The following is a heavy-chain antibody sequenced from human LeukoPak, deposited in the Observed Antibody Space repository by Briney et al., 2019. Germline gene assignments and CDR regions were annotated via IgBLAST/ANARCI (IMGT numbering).Heavy chain of an antibody. Sequence: GGSLRLYCSASGFSFSNAWMSWLRQAPGKGLEWGGRLICKTDGGTTDYAAPVKGRFTISRDDSKNTLYLQMNSLKTEDTAVYYCTTSPQLWFGELLSPQDYWGQGNLVTVSS. V-gene: IGHV3-15*01. CDR2: LICKTDGGTT. J-gene: IGHJ4*02. CDR3: TTSPQLWFGELLSPQDY. D-gene: IGHD3-10*01. CDR1: GFSFSNAW.